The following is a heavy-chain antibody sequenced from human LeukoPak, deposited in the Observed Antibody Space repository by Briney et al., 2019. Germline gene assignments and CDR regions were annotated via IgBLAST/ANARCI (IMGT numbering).Heavy chain of an antibody. V-gene: IGHV4-34*01. CDR3: AGRIAVAGTSNWYFDL. J-gene: IGHJ2*01. D-gene: IGHD6-19*01. CDR2: INHSGST. Sequence: PSETLSLTCAVSGGSFSGYYWSWIRQPPGKGLDWIGEINHSGSTNYNPSLKSRVTISVDTSKNQFSLKLSSVTAADTAVYYCAGRIAVAGTSNWYFDLWGRGTLVTVSS. CDR1: GGSFSGYY.